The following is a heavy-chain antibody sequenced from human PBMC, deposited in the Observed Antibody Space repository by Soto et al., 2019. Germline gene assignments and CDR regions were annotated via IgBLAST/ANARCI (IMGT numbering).Heavy chain of an antibody. J-gene: IGHJ4*02. V-gene: IGHV4-59*01. CDR3: ARYSSSTRSFDF. D-gene: IGHD3-22*01. CDR2: VDSSGST. CDR1: VGSINSYY. Sequence: SETLSLTCSVSVGSINSYYWSWLRQPPGKALEWIGYVDSSGSTNHNPSLKSRVTMSLDTSKKQFSVKLNSVTAADTAVYYCARYSSSTRSFDFWGQGTLVTVSS.